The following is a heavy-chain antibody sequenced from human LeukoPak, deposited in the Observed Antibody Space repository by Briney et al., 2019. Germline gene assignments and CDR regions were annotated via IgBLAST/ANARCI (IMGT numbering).Heavy chain of an antibody. V-gene: IGHV4-61*01. CDR1: GDSVSSGTFF. D-gene: IGHD3-3*01. Sequence: SETLSLTCTVSGDSVSSGTFFWSWIRQPPGKGLEWIGYVSYRGTTIYSPSLQSRVTISVDTSKNQYSLKLSSVTAADTAVYYCARETLVPLSRYYFYNMDVWGQGTTVTVSS. CDR2: VSYRGTT. J-gene: IGHJ6*02. CDR3: ARETLVPLSRYYFYNMDV.